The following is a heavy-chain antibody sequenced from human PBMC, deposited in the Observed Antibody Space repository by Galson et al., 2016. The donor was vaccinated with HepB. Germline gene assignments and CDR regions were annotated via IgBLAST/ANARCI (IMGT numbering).Heavy chain of an antibody. D-gene: IGHD6-19*01. V-gene: IGHV3-48*02. J-gene: IGHJ4*02. CDR3: ATAYSSGWYFAY. Sequence: SLRLSCAASGFTFSSYSMNWVRQAPGKGLEWVSYISYSSTIYYADSVKGRFTISRDNAKNSLYLQMNNLRDEDTTAYYCATAYSSGWYFAYWGQGTLVTVSS. CDR2: ISYSSTI. CDR1: GFTFSSYS.